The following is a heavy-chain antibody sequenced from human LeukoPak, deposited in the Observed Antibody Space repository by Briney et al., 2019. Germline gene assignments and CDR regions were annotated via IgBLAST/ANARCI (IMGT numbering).Heavy chain of an antibody. CDR3: ARGGGGGYCSSTSCYDAFDI. J-gene: IGHJ3*02. CDR2: IYYSGST. Sequence: PSETLSLTCTVSGGSISSGGYYWSWIRQHPGKGLEWIGYIYYSGSTYYNPSLKSRVTISVDTSKNQFSLKLSSVTAAYTAVYYCARGGGGGYCSSTSCYDAFDIWGQGTMVTVSS. D-gene: IGHD2-2*01. V-gene: IGHV4-31*03. CDR1: GGSISSGGYY.